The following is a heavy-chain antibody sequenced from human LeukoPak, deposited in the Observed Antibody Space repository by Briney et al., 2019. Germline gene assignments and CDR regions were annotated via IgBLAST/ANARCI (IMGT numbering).Heavy chain of an antibody. CDR3: ARVSGDYSGIDY. D-gene: IGHD4-11*01. Sequence: SETLSLTCTVSGGSISSYYWSWIRQPPGKGLEWIGYIYYSGSTNYNPSLKSRVTISVDTSKNQFSLKLSSMTAADTAVYYCARVSGDYSGIDYWGQGTLVTVSS. CDR2: IYYSGST. V-gene: IGHV4-59*01. J-gene: IGHJ4*02. CDR1: GGSISSYY.